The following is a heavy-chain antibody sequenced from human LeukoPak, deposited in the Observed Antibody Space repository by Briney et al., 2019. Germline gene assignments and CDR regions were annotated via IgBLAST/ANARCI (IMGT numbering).Heavy chain of an antibody. Sequence: PGGSLRLSCAASEFTFSSYAMTWVRQAPGKGLEWVAVISYDGSNKYYADSVKGRFTISRDNSKNTLYLQMNSLRAEDTAVYYCARDQQWLARFDYWGQGTLVTVSS. CDR2: ISYDGSNK. J-gene: IGHJ4*02. CDR3: ARDQQWLARFDY. CDR1: EFTFSSYA. V-gene: IGHV3-30-3*01. D-gene: IGHD6-19*01.